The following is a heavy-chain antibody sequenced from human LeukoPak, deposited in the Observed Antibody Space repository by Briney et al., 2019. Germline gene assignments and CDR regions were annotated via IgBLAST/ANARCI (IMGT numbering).Heavy chain of an antibody. D-gene: IGHD3-10*02. CDR3: ARGGMFYYYYMDV. Sequence: SVKVSCKASGGTFSSYVISWVRQAPGHGLEWMGRIIPIFGTANYAQKFQGRVTITTDESTSTAYMELSSLRSEDTAVYYCARGGMFYYYYMDVWGKGTTVTVSS. CDR1: GGTFSSYV. V-gene: IGHV1-69*05. J-gene: IGHJ6*03. CDR2: IIPIFGTA.